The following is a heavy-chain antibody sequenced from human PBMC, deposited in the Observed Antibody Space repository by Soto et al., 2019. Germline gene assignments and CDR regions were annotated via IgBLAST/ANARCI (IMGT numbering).Heavy chain of an antibody. CDR1: GFTFNSYA. CDR2: ISYDGSNK. Sequence: GAYLRLSCAASGFTFNSYAMHWVRQAPGKGLERVAVISYDGSNKYYADSVKGRFTISRDNSKNTLYLQMNSLRAEDTAVYYCSGDSGKIVDYYDSIGSFDYWGEGTLVTVSS. V-gene: IGHV3-30-3*01. J-gene: IGHJ4*02. CDR3: SGDSGKIVDYYDSIGSFDY. D-gene: IGHD3-22*01.